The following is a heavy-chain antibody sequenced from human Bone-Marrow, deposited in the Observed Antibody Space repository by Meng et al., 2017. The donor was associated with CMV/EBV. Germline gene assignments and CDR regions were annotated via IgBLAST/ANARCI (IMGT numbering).Heavy chain of an antibody. CDR3: EKGDRHWSGDYKAGASLSDY. CDR2: IRYDGSNK. Sequence: GESLKISCAASGFTFSSYGMHWVRQAPGKGLEWVAFIRYDGSNKYYADSVKGRFTISRDNSKNTLYLQMNSLRAEDTAVYYCEKGDRHWSGDYKAGASLSDYWGQGTLVTVSS. J-gene: IGHJ4*02. CDR1: GFTFSSYG. D-gene: IGHD3-3*01. V-gene: IGHV3-30*02.